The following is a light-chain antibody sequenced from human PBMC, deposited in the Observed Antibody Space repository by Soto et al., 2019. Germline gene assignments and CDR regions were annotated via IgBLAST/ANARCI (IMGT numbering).Light chain of an antibody. J-gene: IGKJ5*01. V-gene: IGKV3-15*01. Sequence: VVLTQSPDILSVSPGERATLSCRASRGIKSNLAWYQQRPGQAPRLLIYDAATRATGVPARFSGSGSGTEFTLTISSLQSEDFAVYYCQQYNNWPPITCGQGTRLEIK. CDR2: DAA. CDR1: RGIKSN. CDR3: QQYNNWPPIT.